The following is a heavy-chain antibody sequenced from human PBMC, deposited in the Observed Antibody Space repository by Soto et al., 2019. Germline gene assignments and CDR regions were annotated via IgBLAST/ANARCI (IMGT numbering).Heavy chain of an antibody. Sequence: GGSLRLSCAASGFTFSNAWMSWVRQAPGKGLEWVGRIKSKTDGGTTDYAAPVKGRFTISRDDSKNTLYLQMNSLKTEDTAVYYCTTDEFGSGSYYIDFDYWGQGTLVTVPS. V-gene: IGHV3-15*01. D-gene: IGHD3-10*01. CDR2: IKSKTDGGTT. CDR1: GFTFSNAW. CDR3: TTDEFGSGSYYIDFDY. J-gene: IGHJ4*02.